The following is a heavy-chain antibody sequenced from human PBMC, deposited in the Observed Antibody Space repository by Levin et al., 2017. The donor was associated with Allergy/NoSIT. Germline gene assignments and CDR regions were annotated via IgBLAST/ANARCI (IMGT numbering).Heavy chain of an antibody. CDR2: INPSNGAT. CDR1: GYTFIAYY. CDR3: AREGGWYDY. J-gene: IGHJ4*02. D-gene: IGHD6-19*01. V-gene: IGHV1-2*02. Sequence: EASVKVSCKASGYTFIAYYIHWVRQAPGQGLEWMGWINPSNGATNFAQNFQGRVTMTRDTSISTAYMEVSRLGSDDTAVYYCAREGGWYDYWGQGTLVTVSS.